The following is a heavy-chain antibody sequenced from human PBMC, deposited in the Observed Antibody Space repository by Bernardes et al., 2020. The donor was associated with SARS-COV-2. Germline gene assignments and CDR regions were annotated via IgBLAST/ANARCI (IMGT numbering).Heavy chain of an antibody. D-gene: IGHD4-17*01. J-gene: IGHJ5*02. V-gene: IGHV3-21*01. CDR2: ISSSSSYI. CDR1: GFTFSSYS. Sequence: GSLRLSCAASGFTFSSYSMNWVRQAPGKGLEWVSSISSSSSYIYYADSVKGRFTISRDNAKNSLYLQMNSLRAEDTAVYYCARDDYGDYDPTWFDPWGQGTLVTVSS. CDR3: ARDDYGDYDPTWFDP.